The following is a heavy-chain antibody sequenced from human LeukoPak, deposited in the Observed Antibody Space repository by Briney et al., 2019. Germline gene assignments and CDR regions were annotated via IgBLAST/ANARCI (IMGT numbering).Heavy chain of an antibody. CDR1: GFTFSSYA. D-gene: IGHD3-22*01. Sequence: GGSLRLSCAASGFTFSSYAMSWVRQAPGKGLEWVSAISGSGGSTYYADSVKGRFTISRDNSKNALYLQMNSLRAEDAAVYYCAKDPYYDTIINYSDYWGQGTLSPSPQ. V-gene: IGHV3-23*01. J-gene: IGHJ4*02. CDR3: AKDPYYDTIINYSDY. CDR2: ISGSGGST.